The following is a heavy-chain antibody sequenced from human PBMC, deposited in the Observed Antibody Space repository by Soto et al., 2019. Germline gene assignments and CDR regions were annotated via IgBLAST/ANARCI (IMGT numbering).Heavy chain of an antibody. Sequence: ASVKVSCKASGYTFTSYAMHWVRQAPGQRREWMGWINAGNGNTKYSQKFQGRVTITRDTSASTAYMELSSLRSEDTAVYYCASLYNWNYGGNWFDPWGQGTLVTVSS. CDR1: GYTFTSYA. V-gene: IGHV1-3*01. D-gene: IGHD1-7*01. CDR3: ASLYNWNYGGNWFDP. J-gene: IGHJ5*02. CDR2: INAGNGNT.